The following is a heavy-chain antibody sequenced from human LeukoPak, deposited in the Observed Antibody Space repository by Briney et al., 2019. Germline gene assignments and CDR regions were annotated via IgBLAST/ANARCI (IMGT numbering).Heavy chain of an antibody. J-gene: IGHJ4*02. V-gene: IGHV4-59*01. CDR3: ARDQSGSYIFDY. Sequence: SETLSVTCAGYGGSFSGYYWGWIRQPPGKGLEWIGSIYYSGITSYNPSLKSRVIISVHTSKNQFSLKLSSVTAADAAVYYCARDQSGSYIFDYWGQGTLVTVSS. CDR2: IYYSGIT. D-gene: IGHD1-26*01. CDR1: GGSFSGYY.